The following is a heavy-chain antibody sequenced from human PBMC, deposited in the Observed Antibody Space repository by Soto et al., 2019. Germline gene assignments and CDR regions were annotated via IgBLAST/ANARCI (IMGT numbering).Heavy chain of an antibody. V-gene: IGHV4-34*01. J-gene: IGHJ4*02. Sequence: SETLSLTCAVYGGSFSGYYWSWIRQPPGKGLEWIGEINHSGSTNYNPSLKSRVTISVDTSKNQFSLKLSSVTAADTAVYYCARGLSSRWLRFRNNLGFSPHFDYWGQGTLVTVSS. D-gene: IGHD5-12*01. CDR1: GGSFSGYY. CDR3: ARGLSSRWLRFRNNLGFSPHFDY. CDR2: INHSGST.